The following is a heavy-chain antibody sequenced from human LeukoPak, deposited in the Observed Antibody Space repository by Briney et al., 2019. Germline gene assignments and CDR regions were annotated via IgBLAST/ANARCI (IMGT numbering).Heavy chain of an antibody. V-gene: IGHV4-59*01. Sequence: ASETLSLTCTVSGGSISPYYWSWIRQTPGKGLEWIGYILYSGTTTNYNPSLKSRVTISVDTSKNQFSLKLSSVTAADTAVYHCARVGDWNDSVYWGQGTLVTVSS. CDR2: ILYSGTTT. D-gene: IGHD1-1*01. CDR1: GGSISPYY. CDR3: ARVGDWNDSVY. J-gene: IGHJ4*02.